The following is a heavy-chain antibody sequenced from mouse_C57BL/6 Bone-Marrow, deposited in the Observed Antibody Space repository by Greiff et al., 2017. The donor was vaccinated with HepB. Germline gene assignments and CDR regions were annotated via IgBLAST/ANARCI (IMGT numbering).Heavy chain of an antibody. V-gene: IGHV14-4*01. Sequence: VQLQQSGAELVRPGASVKMSCTASGFNFKDDYMHWVKQRPEQGLEWIGWIDTENGDTEYASKFQGKATITADTSSNTAYLQLSSLTSEDTAVYYCTTKGYDYDEGYWGQGTTLTVSS. CDR1: GFNFKDDY. D-gene: IGHD2-4*01. CDR3: TTKGYDYDEGY. J-gene: IGHJ2*01. CDR2: IDTENGDT.